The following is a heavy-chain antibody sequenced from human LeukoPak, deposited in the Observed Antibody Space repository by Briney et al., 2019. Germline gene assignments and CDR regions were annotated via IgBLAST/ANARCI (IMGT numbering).Heavy chain of an antibody. D-gene: IGHD3-16*02. Sequence: GGSLRLSCAASGFTFSSYAMSWVRQAPGKGLEWVSAISGSGGSTYYADSVKGRFTISRDNSKNTLYLQMNSLRAEDTAVYYCARDAYDYVWGSYHDYWGQGTLVTVSS. J-gene: IGHJ4*02. CDR3: ARDAYDYVWGSYHDY. CDR2: ISGSGGST. V-gene: IGHV3-23*01. CDR1: GFTFSSYA.